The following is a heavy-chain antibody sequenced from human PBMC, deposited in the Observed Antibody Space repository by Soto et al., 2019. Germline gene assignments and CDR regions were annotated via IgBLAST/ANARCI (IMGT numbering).Heavy chain of an antibody. Sequence: QVQLVQSGAEVKGPGASVKVSCKTSGYTFAAYYIHWVRQAPGQGLEWMGFIFPNSGGSTTSAQQFEGRVTMTRDSSISTAYLELGRLTPDDTAVYYCAKDEGGIFDSWGQGTLVTVSS. V-gene: IGHV1-2*02. CDR3: AKDEGGIFDS. J-gene: IGHJ4*01. CDR1: GYTFAAYY. CDR2: IFPNSGGST. D-gene: IGHD3-16*01.